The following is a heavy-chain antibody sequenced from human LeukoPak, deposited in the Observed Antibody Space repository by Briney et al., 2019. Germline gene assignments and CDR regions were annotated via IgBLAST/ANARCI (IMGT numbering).Heavy chain of an antibody. J-gene: IGHJ4*02. D-gene: IGHD2-15*01. Sequence: PSETLSLTCAVYGGSFGGYYWSWIRQPPGKGLEWIGEINHSGSTNYNPSLKSRVTISVDTSKNQFSLKLSSVTAADTAVYYCARETLGGYFDYWGQGTLVTVSS. CDR1: GGSFGGYY. CDR3: ARETLGGYFDY. V-gene: IGHV4-34*01. CDR2: INHSGST.